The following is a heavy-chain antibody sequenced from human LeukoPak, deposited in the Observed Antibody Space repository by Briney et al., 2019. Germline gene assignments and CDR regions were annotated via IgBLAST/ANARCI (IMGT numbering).Heavy chain of an antibody. CDR1: GGSTSSYY. J-gene: IGHJ2*01. D-gene: IGHD4-17*01. CDR2: IYYSGST. CDR3: ARRIYGDYGWYFDL. Sequence: PSETLSLTCTVSGGSTSSYYWSWIRQPPGKGLEWIGYIYYSGSTNYNPSLKSRVTISVDTSKNQFSLKLSSVTAADTAVYYCARRIYGDYGWYFDLWGRGTLVTVSS. V-gene: IGHV4-59*08.